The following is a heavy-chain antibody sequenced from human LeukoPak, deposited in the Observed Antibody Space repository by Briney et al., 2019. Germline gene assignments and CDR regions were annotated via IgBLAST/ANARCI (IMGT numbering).Heavy chain of an antibody. V-gene: IGHV3-7*01. D-gene: IGHD6-13*01. CDR1: RFTFSKYW. J-gene: IGHJ4*02. Sequence: PGGSLRLSCTASRFTFSKYWMTWVRQAPGKGLEGVGNINQDASEINYVDSVKRPFTISRVNAENSLYLQMNSLRAEDTAIYYCARDRHINSWSNDRFDYWGQGALVTVSS. CDR2: INQDASEI. CDR3: ARDRHINSWSNDRFDY.